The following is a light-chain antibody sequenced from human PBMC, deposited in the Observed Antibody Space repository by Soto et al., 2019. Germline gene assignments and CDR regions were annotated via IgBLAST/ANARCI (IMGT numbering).Light chain of an antibody. J-gene: IGLJ2*01. V-gene: IGLV1-40*01. CDR1: SSNIGAGSD. CDR2: NNN. CDR3: QSYDSSLSGSV. Sequence: QSVLTQPPSVSGAPGQRVTISCTGSSSNIGAGSDVHWYQQLPGTAPRLLIYNNNNRPSGVPDRFSASKSGTSASLAITGLQTEDEADYYCQSYDSSLSGSVFGGGTKLTVL.